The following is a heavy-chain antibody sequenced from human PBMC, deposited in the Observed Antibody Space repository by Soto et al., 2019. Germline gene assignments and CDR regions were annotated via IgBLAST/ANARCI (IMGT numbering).Heavy chain of an antibody. Sequence: SETLSLTCPVSGDPLSRYYLNWIRQPPGKALEWIGYIHYSGNTNYNPSLKSRVSISVDTSKNQFSLNLSSVTAADTAVYFCARDRRLQAFDIWGQGTMVT. CDR3: ARDRRLQAFDI. J-gene: IGHJ3*02. CDR2: IHYSGNT. D-gene: IGHD5-18*01. V-gene: IGHV4-59*01. CDR1: GDPLSRYY.